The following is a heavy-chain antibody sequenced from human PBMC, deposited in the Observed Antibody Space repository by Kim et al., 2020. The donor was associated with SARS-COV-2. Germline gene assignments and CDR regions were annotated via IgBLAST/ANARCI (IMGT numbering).Heavy chain of an antibody. V-gene: IGHV3-48*02. Sequence: GGSLRLSCAASGFTFSSYSMNWVRQAPGKGLEWVSYISSSSSTIYYADSVKGRFTISRDNAKNSLYLQMNSLRDEDTAVYYCARDGGDILTGYYYDYYYGMDVWGQGTTVTVSS. J-gene: IGHJ6*02. CDR1: GFTFSSYS. D-gene: IGHD3-9*01. CDR3: ARDGGDILTGYYYDYYYGMDV. CDR2: ISSSSSTI.